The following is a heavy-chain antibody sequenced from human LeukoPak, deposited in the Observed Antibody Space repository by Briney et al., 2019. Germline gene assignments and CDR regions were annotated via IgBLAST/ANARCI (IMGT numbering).Heavy chain of an antibody. CDR2: ISGDGGST. V-gene: IGHV3-43*02. D-gene: IGHD3-9*01. CDR3: AKALGVQVVRYHGYGMDV. J-gene: IGHJ6*02. CDR1: GFTFDDYA. Sequence: GGSLRLSCAASGFTFDDYAMLGLRRAPGKGLEWVSLISGDGGSTYYAASVKGRFTISRDNSKNSLYLQMNSLRTEDTALYYCAKALGVQVVRYHGYGMDVWGQGTTVTVSS.